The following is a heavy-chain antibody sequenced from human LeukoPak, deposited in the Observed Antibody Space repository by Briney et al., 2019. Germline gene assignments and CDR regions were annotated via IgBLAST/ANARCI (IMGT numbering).Heavy chain of an antibody. V-gene: IGHV3-53*01. J-gene: IGHJ3*02. CDR3: ARELREHGVFDI. CDR2: IYSGGST. D-gene: IGHD1-26*01. CDR1: GFTVSRNY. Sequence: GSLRLSCAASGFTVSRNYMSWVRQAPGKGLEWVSEIYSGGSTYYAASVKGRFSISRDNSKNTVYLQMNSLRVEYTAVYYCARELREHGVFDIWGQGIMVTVSS.